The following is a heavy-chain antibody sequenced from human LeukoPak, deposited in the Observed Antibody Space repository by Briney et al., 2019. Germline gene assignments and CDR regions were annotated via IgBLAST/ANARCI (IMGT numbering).Heavy chain of an antibody. D-gene: IGHD6-6*01. Sequence: KPSETLSLTCTVSGASISSSSYYWGWIRQPPGKGLEWIGSIYYSGSTYYNPSLKSRVTISVDTSKNQFSLKLSSVTAADTAVYYCARHVSQYSSSTGFDYWGQGTLVTVSS. V-gene: IGHV4-39*01. CDR3: ARHVSQYSSSTGFDY. CDR1: GASISSSSYY. J-gene: IGHJ4*02. CDR2: IYYSGST.